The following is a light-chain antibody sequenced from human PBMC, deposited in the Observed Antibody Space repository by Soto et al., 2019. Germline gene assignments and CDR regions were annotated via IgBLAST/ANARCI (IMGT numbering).Light chain of an antibody. J-gene: IGKJ5*01. CDR2: DAS. V-gene: IGKV3-11*01. CDR3: QQRSNCTIT. Sequence: VLTQSPATLSLSQGDSATLSCRASQSVSSYLAWYQQKPGQAPRLLIYDASNRATGIPDRLSGSGSGTDLNLTISRLEPEDFAVYYCQQRSNCTITFGQGTRLEIK. CDR1: QSVSSY.